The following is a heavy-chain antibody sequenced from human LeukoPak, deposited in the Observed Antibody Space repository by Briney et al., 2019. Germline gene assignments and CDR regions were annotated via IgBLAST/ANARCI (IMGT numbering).Heavy chain of an antibody. Sequence: GGSLRLCCAASGFTFSSYSMNWVRQAPGKGLEWVSSISSSSSYIYYADSVKGRFTISRDNAKNSLYLQMNSLRAEDTAVYYCARARMRSGSYYRLDYYYGMDVWGQGTTVTVSS. D-gene: IGHD3-10*01. V-gene: IGHV3-21*01. CDR3: ARARMRSGSYYRLDYYYGMDV. CDR2: ISSSSSYI. J-gene: IGHJ6*02. CDR1: GFTFSSYS.